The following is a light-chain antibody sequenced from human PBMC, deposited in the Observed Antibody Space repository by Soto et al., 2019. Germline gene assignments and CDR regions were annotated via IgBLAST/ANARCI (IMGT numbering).Light chain of an antibody. V-gene: IGLV2-14*03. CDR3: SSFTGSNTYV. CDR1: SSDVGAYNY. CDR2: DVS. Sequence: QSALTQPASVSGSPGQSITISCTGTSSDVGAYNYVSWYQQHPGKVPKLMIYDVSERPSGVSNRFSGSKSGNTASLTISGLQAEDEADYYCSSFTGSNTYVFGTGTKLTVL. J-gene: IGLJ1*01.